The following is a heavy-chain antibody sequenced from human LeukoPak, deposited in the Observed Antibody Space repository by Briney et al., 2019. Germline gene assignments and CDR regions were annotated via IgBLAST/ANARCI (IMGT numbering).Heavy chain of an antibody. CDR3: ARRIVVVTATKNAFDI. CDR2: IYTSGST. CDR1: GGSISSYY. J-gene: IGHJ3*02. V-gene: IGHV4-4*07. Sequence: SETLSLTCTVSGGSISSYYWSWIRQPAGKGLEWIGRIYTSGSTNYNPSLKSRVTISVDTSRNQFCLKLSSVTAADTAVYYCARRIVVVTATKNAFDIWGQGTMVTVSS. D-gene: IGHD2-21*02.